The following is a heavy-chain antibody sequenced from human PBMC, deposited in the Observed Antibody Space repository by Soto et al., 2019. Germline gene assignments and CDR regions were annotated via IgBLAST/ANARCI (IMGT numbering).Heavy chain of an antibody. CDR2: FDPEDGET. CDR3: ANEPPRGSGSYPHYYYYMDV. V-gene: IGHV1-24*01. CDR1: GYTFTSYG. J-gene: IGHJ6*03. Sequence: GASVKVSCKASGYTFTSYGISWVRQAPGKGLEWMGGFDPEDGETIYAQKFKGRVTMTEDTSTDTAYMELSSLRSEDTAVYYCANEPPRGSGSYPHYYYYMDVWGKGTTVTVFS. D-gene: IGHD3-10*01.